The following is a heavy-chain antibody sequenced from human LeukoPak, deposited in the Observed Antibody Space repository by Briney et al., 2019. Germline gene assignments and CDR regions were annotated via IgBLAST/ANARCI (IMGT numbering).Heavy chain of an antibody. CDR2: ISAHYGDT. V-gene: IGHV1-18*01. Sequence: ASVKVSCKGFGYTFTSYGISWVRQAPGQGLEWMGWISAHYGDTLYAQKFQGRVTMTTDTSTSTAYLELRSLRSDDTAVYYCVRDRLSARTNYYGSGTPVDYWGQGTLVTVSS. J-gene: IGHJ4*02. CDR3: VRDRLSARTNYYGSGTPVDY. D-gene: IGHD3-10*01. CDR1: GYTFTSYG.